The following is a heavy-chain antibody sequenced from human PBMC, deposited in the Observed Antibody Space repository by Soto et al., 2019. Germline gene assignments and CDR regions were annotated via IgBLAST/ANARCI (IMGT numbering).Heavy chain of an antibody. V-gene: IGHV1-69*12. CDR1: GGAFSDYA. CDR3: ASWLKGPDIGNYYYGMDV. CDR2: IMPIFRAP. J-gene: IGHJ6*02. Sequence: QVQLVPSGAEVKKPGSSVKVSCKASGGAFSDYAFSWVRQAPGQGLEWLGGIMPIFRAPDYAQKFQGRVTITADEFTRKAYMEMNSLRSEDTAVYYCASWLKGPDIGNYYYGMDVWGQGTTVTVS. D-gene: IGHD2-15*01.